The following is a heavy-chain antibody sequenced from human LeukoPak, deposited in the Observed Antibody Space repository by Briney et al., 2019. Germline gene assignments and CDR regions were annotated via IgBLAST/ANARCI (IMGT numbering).Heavy chain of an antibody. J-gene: IGHJ4*02. Sequence: PSETLSLTCTVSGGSISSYYWSWIRQPPGKGLEWIGYIYYSGNTNYNPSLKSRVTISVDTSRNQFSLKLSSVTAADTAIYYCARHGDYETSTYDFDCWGQGTLVTVSS. D-gene: IGHD3-22*01. V-gene: IGHV4-59*08. CDR3: ARHGDYETSTYDFDC. CDR1: GGSISSYY. CDR2: IYYSGNT.